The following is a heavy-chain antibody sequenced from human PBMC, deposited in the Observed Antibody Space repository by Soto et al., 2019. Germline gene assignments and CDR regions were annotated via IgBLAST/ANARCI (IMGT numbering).Heavy chain of an antibody. V-gene: IGHV3-73*01. CDR3: AIEGVGFGH. Sequence: EVQLVESGGGLVRPGGSVRLSCAAYGFTFSVSSMHWVRQASGKGLEWIGRIRSRANNYATTYSESRTGRVIISRDDSQDTMFLEMSSLRTEDRAMYCCAIEGVGFGHWGQGTLVTVSS. CDR2: IRSRANNYAT. J-gene: IGHJ4*02. D-gene: IGHD3-16*01. CDR1: GFTFSVSS.